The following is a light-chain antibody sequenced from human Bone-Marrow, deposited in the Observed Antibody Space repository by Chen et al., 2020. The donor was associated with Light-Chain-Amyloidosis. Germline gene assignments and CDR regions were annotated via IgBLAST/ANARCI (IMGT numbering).Light chain of an antibody. CDR1: DLPTKY. V-gene: IGLV3-25*03. Sequence: SYELTQPPSVSVSPGQTARITCSGDDLPTKYAYWYQHKPGQAPVLVIPRDTERPAGISERVSGSISGTTATLTISGVQAEAEADYHCQSADSSGTYEVIFGGGTKLTVL. J-gene: IGLJ2*01. CDR3: QSADSSGTYEVI. CDR2: RDT.